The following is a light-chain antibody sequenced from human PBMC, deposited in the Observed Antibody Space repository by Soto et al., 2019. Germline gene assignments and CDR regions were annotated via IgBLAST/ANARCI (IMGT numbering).Light chain of an antibody. CDR1: SSNIGAGFG. V-gene: IGLV1-40*01. J-gene: IGLJ2*01. Sequence: QAVVTQPPSVSGAPGQRVTISCTGSSSNIGAGFGVHWYQQLPGTAPKLLIDGNNNRPSGVPDRFSGSKSGTSASLAITGLQAEDEADYYCQASDSSLSGVVFGGGTKVTVL. CDR2: GNN. CDR3: QASDSSLSGVV.